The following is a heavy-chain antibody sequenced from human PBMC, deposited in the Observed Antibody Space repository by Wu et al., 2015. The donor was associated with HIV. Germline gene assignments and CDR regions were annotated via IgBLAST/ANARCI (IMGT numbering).Heavy chain of an antibody. CDR2: IKPSET. J-gene: IGHJ6*02. V-gene: IGHV1-46*01. D-gene: IGHD2/OR15-2a*01. CDR3: ARNLATTTYYSYSMDV. Sequence: QVQLLQSGAEVKKPGDSVKVSCKAIGYSFTNYFIHWVRQAPGQGLEWMGMIKPSETEYAQKFQGRVTMTRDTATSTVYMEVRRLKSEDTAVYYCARNLATTTYYSYSMDVWGQGTTVTVSS. CDR1: GYSFTNYF.